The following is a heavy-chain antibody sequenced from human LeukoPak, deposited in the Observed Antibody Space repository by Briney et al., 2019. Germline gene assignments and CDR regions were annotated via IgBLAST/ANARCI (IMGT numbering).Heavy chain of an antibody. CDR2: ISSSSSYI. CDR3: ARSTLIAPRGAFDF. Sequence: GGSLRLSCAASGFTFSTYSMNWVRQAPGKGLEWVSYISSSSSYIYYTNSVKGRFTISRDNGKSLLFLQMNSLRAEDTAVYYYARSTLIAPRGAFDFWGQGTMVSVSS. CDR1: GFTFSTYS. J-gene: IGHJ3*01. V-gene: IGHV3-21*01. D-gene: IGHD2-21*01.